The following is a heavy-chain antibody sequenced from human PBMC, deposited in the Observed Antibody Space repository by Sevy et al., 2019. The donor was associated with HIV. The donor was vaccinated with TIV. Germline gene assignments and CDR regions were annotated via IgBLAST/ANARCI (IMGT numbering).Heavy chain of an antibody. CDR1: GFDFNHYV. D-gene: IGHD2-21*01. CDR3: AKAHIATWWTLDY. V-gene: IGHV3-30*18. Sequence: GGSLRLSCAASGFDFNHYVIYWVRQAPGRGLEWVSFISNSGSDQYYAVSVKGRFTISRHYSNNTVYLEMQSLRSDDTATYFCAKAHIATWWTLDYWGQGTTVTVSS. J-gene: IGHJ4*02. CDR2: ISNSGSDQ.